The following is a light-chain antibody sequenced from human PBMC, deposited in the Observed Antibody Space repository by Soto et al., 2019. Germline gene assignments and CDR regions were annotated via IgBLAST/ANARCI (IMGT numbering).Light chain of an antibody. V-gene: IGKV3-20*01. CDR3: QQYGSSPLFT. J-gene: IGKJ3*01. CDR2: GAS. CDR1: QSVSSSY. Sequence: EIVLTQSPGTLSLSPGERATLSCRASQSVSSSYLAWYQQKPGQAPRLLIYGASRRATGIPVRVSGSGSGTDFTLTIRRREPEDFAVYYCQQYGSSPLFTFGPGTKVDIK.